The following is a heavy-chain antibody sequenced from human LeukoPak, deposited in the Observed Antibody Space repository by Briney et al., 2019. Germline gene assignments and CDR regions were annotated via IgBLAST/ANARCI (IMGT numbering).Heavy chain of an antibody. V-gene: IGHV4-34*01. CDR1: GGSFSGYY. D-gene: IGHD4-17*01. CDR2: INHSGST. Sequence: SETLSLTCAVYGGSFSGYYWSWIRQPPGKGLEWIGEINHSGSTNYNPSLKSRVTISVDTSKTQFSLKLSSVPAADTAVYYCASSTILLNTVTTRWGQGTLITVSS. CDR3: ASSTILLNTVTTR. J-gene: IGHJ4*02.